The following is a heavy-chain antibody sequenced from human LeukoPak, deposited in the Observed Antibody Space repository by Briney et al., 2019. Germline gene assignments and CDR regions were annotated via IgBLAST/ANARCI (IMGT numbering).Heavy chain of an antibody. J-gene: IGHJ4*02. V-gene: IGHV3-21*01. D-gene: IGHD2-15*01. Sequence: GGSLRLSCAASGFTFSSYSMNWVRQAPGKGLEWVSSISSSSSYIYYADSVKGRFIISRDNAKNSLYLQMNSLRAEDTAVYYCARGADIVVVVAAPIDYWGQGTLVTVSS. CDR3: ARGADIVVVVAAPIDY. CDR1: GFTFSSYS. CDR2: ISSSSSYI.